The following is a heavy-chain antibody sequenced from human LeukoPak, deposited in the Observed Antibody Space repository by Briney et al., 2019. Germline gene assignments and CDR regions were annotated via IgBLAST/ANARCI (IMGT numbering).Heavy chain of an antibody. J-gene: IGHJ4*02. Sequence: GESLKISCKGSGYSFTNYWIGWVRQMPGNGLEWMGIIWPSDSDTRYSPSFQGQVTISADKSINTAYLQWSSLKASDTAIYFCARRISGYYIDYWGQGTLVTVSS. CDR3: ARRISGYYIDY. CDR1: GYSFTNYW. CDR2: IWPSDSDT. D-gene: IGHD1-26*01. V-gene: IGHV5-51*01.